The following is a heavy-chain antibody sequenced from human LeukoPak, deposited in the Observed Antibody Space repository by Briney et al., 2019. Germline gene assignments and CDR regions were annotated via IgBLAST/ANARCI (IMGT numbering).Heavy chain of an antibody. CDR1: GFTVSSNY. Sequence: GGSLRLSCAASGFTVSSNYMSWVRQAPGKGLEWVPVIYSGGSTYYADSVKGRFTISRDNSKNTLYLQMNSLRAEDTAVYYCARDTVPAATDAFDIWGQGTMVTVSS. CDR3: ARDTVPAATDAFDI. V-gene: IGHV3-66*02. CDR2: IYSGGST. D-gene: IGHD2-2*01. J-gene: IGHJ3*02.